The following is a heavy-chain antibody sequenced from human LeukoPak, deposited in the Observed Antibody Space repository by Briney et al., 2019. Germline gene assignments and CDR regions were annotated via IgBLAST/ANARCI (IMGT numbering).Heavy chain of an antibody. J-gene: IGHJ5*02. CDR2: RYYSGST. V-gene: IGHV4-30-4*01. D-gene: IGHD3-22*01. CDR1: GGSINSGDYY. CDR3: ARPYYYDSRIDP. Sequence: SQTLSLTHTVCGGSINSGDYYWSWIRQPPGKGLEWIAYRYYSGSTYYDPFLMSRVTMSADTSKNQLSLKLSSVTAADTAVYYCARPYYYDSRIDPWGQGILVTVSS.